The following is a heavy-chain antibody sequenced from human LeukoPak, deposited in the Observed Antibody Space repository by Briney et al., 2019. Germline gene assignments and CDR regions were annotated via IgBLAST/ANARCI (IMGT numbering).Heavy chain of an antibody. CDR3: ARDLTGGYFDY. CDR2: IYYSGST. Sequence: SETLSLTCTVSGGSISSGDYYWSWIRQPPGKGLEWIGYIYYSGSTYYNPSLKSRVTISVDTSKNQSSLKLSSVTAADTAVYYCARDLTGGYFDYWGQGTLVTVSS. CDR1: GGSISSGDYY. V-gene: IGHV4-30-4*08. D-gene: IGHD1-14*01. J-gene: IGHJ4*02.